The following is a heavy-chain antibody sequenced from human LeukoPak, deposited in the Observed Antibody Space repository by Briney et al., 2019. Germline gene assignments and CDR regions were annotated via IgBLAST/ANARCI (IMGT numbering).Heavy chain of an antibody. D-gene: IGHD3-22*01. CDR3: ARAGDSSGYYVYYYYYMDV. CDR2: INPNSGGT. Sequence: ASVKVSCKASGYTSTGYYMHWVRQAPGQGLEWMGWINPNSGGTNYAQKFQGRVTMTRDTSISTAYMELSRLRSDDTAVYYCARAGDSSGYYVYYYYYMDVWGKGTTVTVSS. J-gene: IGHJ6*03. CDR1: GYTSTGYY. V-gene: IGHV1-2*02.